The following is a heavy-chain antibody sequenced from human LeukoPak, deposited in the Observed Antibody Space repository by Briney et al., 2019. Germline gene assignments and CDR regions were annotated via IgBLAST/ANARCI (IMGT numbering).Heavy chain of an antibody. J-gene: IGHJ4*02. CDR3: ARDPSGYSHAGFDY. V-gene: IGHV1-2*02. D-gene: IGHD5-18*01. Sequence: ASVKVSCKVGGYIFTSYYMHWVRQAPGQGLEWMGWINPNSGGRNYAQKFQGRVTMTRDTSISTAYMELSRLTSDDTAVYYCARDPSGYSHAGFDYWGQGTLVTVSS. CDR2: INPNSGGR. CDR1: GYIFTSYY.